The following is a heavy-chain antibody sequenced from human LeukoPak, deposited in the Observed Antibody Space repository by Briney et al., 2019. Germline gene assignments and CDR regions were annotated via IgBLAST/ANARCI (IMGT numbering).Heavy chain of an antibody. CDR3: AKDPYGSDWYHWFDP. D-gene: IGHD6-19*01. J-gene: IGHJ5*02. V-gene: IGHV3-23*01. Sequence: GGSLRLSCAASGFTFSSYAMSWVRQAPGKGLEWVSAISGSGGSTYNADSVKGRFTISRDNSKNTLYLQMNSLRAEDTAVYYCAKDPYGSDWYHWFDPWGQGPLVTVSA. CDR1: GFTFSSYA. CDR2: ISGSGGST.